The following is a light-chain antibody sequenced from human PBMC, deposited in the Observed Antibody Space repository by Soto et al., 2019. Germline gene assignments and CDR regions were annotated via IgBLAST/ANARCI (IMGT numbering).Light chain of an antibody. CDR2: EVS. Sequence: QSVLTQPASVSGSPGQSITISCTGTSSDVGGYNYVSWYQQHPGKAPKLMIYEVSNRPSGLSNRFSGSKSGNTASLTISGLQAAYVVDYYCSSYTSITTLYGFGSGTKGTVL. CDR1: SSDVGGYNY. CDR3: SSYTSITTLYG. V-gene: IGLV2-14*01. J-gene: IGLJ1*01.